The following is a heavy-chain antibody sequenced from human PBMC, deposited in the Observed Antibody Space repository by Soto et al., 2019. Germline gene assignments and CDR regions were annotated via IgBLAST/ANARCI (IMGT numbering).Heavy chain of an antibody. CDR3: ARDFAYFDS. V-gene: IGHV4-61*05. J-gene: IGHJ4*02. CDR2: VYHTGRT. Sequence: SETLSLTCTVSGGSISSSSYYWGWIRQPPGKGLEWIGYVYHTGRTSYNPSLKSRVSISMDTSKNQFSLNLDSVTAADTAVYFCARDFAYFDSWGQGTLVTVSS. CDR1: GGSISSSSYY. D-gene: IGHD3-3*01.